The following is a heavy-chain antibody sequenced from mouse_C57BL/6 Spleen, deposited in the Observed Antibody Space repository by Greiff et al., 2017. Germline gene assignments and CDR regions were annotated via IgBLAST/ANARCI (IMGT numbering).Heavy chain of an antibody. CDR1: GYTFTSYW. Sequence: VQLQQPGAELVKPGASVKLSCKASGYTFTSYWMHWVKQRPGQGLEWIGMIHPNSGSTNYNEKFKSKATLTVDKSSSTAYMQLSSLTSEDSAVYYCARAPPYGSGSYFDYWGQGTTLTVSS. CDR3: ARAPPYGSGSYFDY. J-gene: IGHJ2*01. D-gene: IGHD1-1*01. V-gene: IGHV1-64*01. CDR2: IHPNSGST.